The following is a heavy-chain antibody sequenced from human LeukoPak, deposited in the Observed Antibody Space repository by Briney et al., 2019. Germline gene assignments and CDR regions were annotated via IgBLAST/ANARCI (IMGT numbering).Heavy chain of an antibody. D-gene: IGHD6-19*01. J-gene: IGHJ1*01. Sequence: SQTLSLICAIFGDSVSSNSAAWNWIRQSPSRGLEWLGRTYYRSKWYNGYAVSVKSRITISADTSKNQFSLRLNSVTPEDTAVYYCARAIGWIVDWGQGTLVTVS. CDR1: GDSVSSNSAA. V-gene: IGHV6-1*01. CDR3: ARAIGWIVD. CDR2: TYYRSKWYN.